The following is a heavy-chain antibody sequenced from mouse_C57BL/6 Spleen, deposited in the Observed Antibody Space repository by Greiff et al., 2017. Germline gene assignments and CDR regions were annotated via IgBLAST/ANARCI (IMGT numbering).Heavy chain of an antibody. CDR3: ASRRTAQGGFAY. CDR1: GYTFTSYW. J-gene: IGHJ3*01. D-gene: IGHD3-2*02. V-gene: IGHV1-50*01. Sequence: QVQLQQPGAELVKPGASVKLSCKASGYTFTSYWMQWVKQRPGQGLEWIGEIDPSDSYTNYNQKFKGKATLTVDTSSSTAYMQLSGLTSEDSAVYYCASRRTAQGGFAYWGQGTLVTVSA. CDR2: IDPSDSYT.